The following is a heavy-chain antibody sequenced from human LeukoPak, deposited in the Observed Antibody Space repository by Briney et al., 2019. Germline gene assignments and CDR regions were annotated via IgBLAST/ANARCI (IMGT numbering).Heavy chain of an antibody. V-gene: IGHV3-48*03. CDR2: ISRTGNSI. CDR1: GFTLSSYE. J-gene: IGHJ6*02. Sequence: GGSLRLSCAASGFTLSSYEMNWVRLAPGKGLEWISYISRTGNSIYYADSVKGRFTISRDNAKNSLYLQMNSLRAEDTAVYYCARDDTASRHYYYGMDVWGQGTTVTVSS. D-gene: IGHD5-18*01. CDR3: ARDDTASRHYYYGMDV.